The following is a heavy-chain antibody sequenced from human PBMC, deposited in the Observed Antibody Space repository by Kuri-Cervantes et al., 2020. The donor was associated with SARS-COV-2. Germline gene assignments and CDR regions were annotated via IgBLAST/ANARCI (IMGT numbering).Heavy chain of an antibody. J-gene: IGHJ6*02. D-gene: IGHD3-10*01. V-gene: IGHV1-2*04. Sequence: ASVKVSCKASGYTFTGYYMHWVRQAPGQGLEWMGWINPNSGGTNYAQKFQGWVTMTRDTSISTVYMELSRLRSDDTAVYYCATGMVRGLIHSYYYGGGVWGQGTTVTVSS. CDR3: ATGMVRGLIHSYYYGGGV. CDR2: INPNSGGT. CDR1: GYTFTGYY.